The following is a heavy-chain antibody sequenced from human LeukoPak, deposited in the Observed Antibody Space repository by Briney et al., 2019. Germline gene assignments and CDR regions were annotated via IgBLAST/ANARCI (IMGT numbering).Heavy chain of an antibody. CDR1: GYTFSYG. J-gene: IGHJ4*02. CDR2: ISAYNGNT. Sequence: GASVKVSCKASGYTFSYGISWVRQAPGQGLEWMGWISAYNGNTNYAQKLQGRVTMTTDTSTSTAYMELRSLRSDDTAVYYCARDRERGYSYGYLDYWGQGTLVTVSS. D-gene: IGHD5-18*01. V-gene: IGHV1-18*04. CDR3: ARDRERGYSYGYLDY.